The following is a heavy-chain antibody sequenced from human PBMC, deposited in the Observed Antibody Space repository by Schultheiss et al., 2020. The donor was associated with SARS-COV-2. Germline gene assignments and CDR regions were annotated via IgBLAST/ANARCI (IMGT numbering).Heavy chain of an antibody. CDR1: GGSISSGGYS. CDR3: ARDRGVVNHDAFDI. CDR2: IYHSGST. J-gene: IGHJ3*02. V-gene: IGHV4-30-2*01. Sequence: SETLSLTCAVSGGSISSGGYSWSWIRQPPGKGLEWIGYIYHSGSTYYNPSRKSRVTISVDRSKNQFSLKLSSVTAADTAVYYCARDRGVVNHDAFDIWGQGTMVTVSS. D-gene: IGHD3-3*01.